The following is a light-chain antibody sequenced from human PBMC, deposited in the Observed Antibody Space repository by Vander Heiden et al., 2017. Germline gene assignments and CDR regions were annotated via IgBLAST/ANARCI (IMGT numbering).Light chain of an antibody. V-gene: IGLV3-25*03. CDR2: SDT. CDR3: QSADSSGTYSVV. J-gene: IGLJ2*01. CDR1: LLARQN. Sequence: SSDLTQPPSVPVSPGQTANITCSGALLARQNAYWYQQKPGQAPLLLIYSDTKRPSGIPERFSGSSSGTIVTLTISDVQAEDEADYYCQSADSSGTYSVVFGGGTQLTVL.